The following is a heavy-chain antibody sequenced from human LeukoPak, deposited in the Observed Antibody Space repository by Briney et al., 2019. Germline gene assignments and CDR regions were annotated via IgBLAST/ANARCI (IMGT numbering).Heavy chain of an antibody. CDR3: ARAYRSSWYANWFDP. CDR1: GYSISSGYY. J-gene: IGHJ5*02. Sequence: SETLSLTCTVSGYSISSGYYWGWVRQPPGKGLEWIGSNYHSGSTYYNPSLKSRITISVDTSKNQFSLKLSSVTAADTAVYFCARAYRSSWYANWFDPWGQGTLVTVSS. CDR2: NYHSGST. V-gene: IGHV4-38-2*02. D-gene: IGHD6-13*01.